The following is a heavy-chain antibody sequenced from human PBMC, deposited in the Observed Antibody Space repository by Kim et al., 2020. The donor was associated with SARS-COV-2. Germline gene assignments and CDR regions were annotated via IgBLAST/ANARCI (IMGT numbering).Heavy chain of an antibody. J-gene: IGHJ4*02. CDR1: GFTFSSYA. V-gene: IGHV3-23*01. Sequence: GGSLRLSCAASGFTFSSYAMSWVRQAPGKGLEWVSAISGSGGSTYYADSVKGRFTISRDNSKNTLYLQMNSLRAEDTAVYYGANNTSYYDILTGYTPPSFFDYWGQGTLVTVSS. D-gene: IGHD3-9*01. CDR3: ANNTSYYDILTGYTPPSFFDY. CDR2: ISGSGGST.